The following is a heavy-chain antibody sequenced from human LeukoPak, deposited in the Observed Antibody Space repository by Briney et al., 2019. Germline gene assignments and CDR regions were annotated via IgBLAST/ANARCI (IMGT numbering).Heavy chain of an antibody. CDR2: IYYIGST. Sequence: SETLSLTCTVSGCTISSYYWSWIRQPPGKGLEWIGYIYYIGSTNYNPSLKSRVTISVDTSKNQFSLKLSSVTAADTAVYYCARDYAFDIWGQGTMVTVSS. CDR3: ARDYAFDI. V-gene: IGHV4-59*01. CDR1: GCTISSYY. J-gene: IGHJ3*02.